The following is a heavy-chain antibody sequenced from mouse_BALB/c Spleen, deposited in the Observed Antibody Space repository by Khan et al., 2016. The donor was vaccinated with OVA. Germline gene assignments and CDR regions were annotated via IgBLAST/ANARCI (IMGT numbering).Heavy chain of an antibody. D-gene: IGHD1-1*01. CDR1: GYSITSGYY. CDR3: SSFAY. J-gene: IGHJ3*01. CDR2: ISYDGSN. V-gene: IGHV3-6*02. Sequence: EVQLQESGPGLVKPSQSLSLTCSVTGYSITSGYYWNWIRQFPGNKLEWMGYISYDGSNNYNPSLKNRISITRDTSKYQFFLKLNSVTTEDTATXYGSSFAYWGQGTLVTVSA.